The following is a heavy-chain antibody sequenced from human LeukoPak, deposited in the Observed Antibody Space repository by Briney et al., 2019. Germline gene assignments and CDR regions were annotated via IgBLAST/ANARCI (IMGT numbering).Heavy chain of an antibody. CDR3: ARVGGMLTINNEAFDI. Sequence: PSETLCLTCTVSGGSMKSYYWNWIRQPPGKGLEWIGYIYYSGSTNYNPSLKSRVTISVDTSKNQFSLKLTSVTAADTAIYYCARVGGMLTINNEAFDIWGQGTVVTVS. CDR2: IYYSGST. J-gene: IGHJ3*02. V-gene: IGHV4-59*01. D-gene: IGHD3-16*01. CDR1: GGSMKSYY.